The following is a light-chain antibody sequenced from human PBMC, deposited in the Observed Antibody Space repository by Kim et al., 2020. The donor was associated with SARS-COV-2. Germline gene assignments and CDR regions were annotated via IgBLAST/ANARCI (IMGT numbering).Light chain of an antibody. J-gene: IGLJ1*01. CDR1: RSTNGSNI. CDR3: AAWDDSLNYV. V-gene: IGLV1-44*01. Sequence: QMSPNSCAGGRSTNGSNIVNWYQQHPGTAPKLLIYSNNQRPSGVPDRFSGSKSGTAASLAISGLQSEDEADYYCAAWDDSLNYVFGTGTKVTVL. CDR2: SNN.